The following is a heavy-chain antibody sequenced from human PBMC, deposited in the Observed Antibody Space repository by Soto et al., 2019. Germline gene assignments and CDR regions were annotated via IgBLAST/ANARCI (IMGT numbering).Heavy chain of an antibody. Sequence: PGGSLRLSCGSSGFTFSSCGMKLARHAPGKGLGWVSSISSSTSTIYYPDSVEGRFTISRDNAKNSLYLQMNSLRDEDTAVYYCARDLGHDFWSGYYDYWGQGT. D-gene: IGHD3-3*01. J-gene: IGHJ4*02. V-gene: IGHV3-48*02. CDR1: GFTFSSCG. CDR2: ISSSTSTI. CDR3: ARDLGHDFWSGYYDY.